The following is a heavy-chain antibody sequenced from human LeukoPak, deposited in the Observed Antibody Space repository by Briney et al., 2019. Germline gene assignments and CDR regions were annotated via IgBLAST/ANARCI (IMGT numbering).Heavy chain of an antibody. CDR3: ARGAYYDSSGPIDY. CDR2: IGNSGGSA. J-gene: IGHJ4*02. Sequence: GGSLRLSCAASGFTFSSYAMSWVRQAPGKGLEWVSLIGNSGGSAFYADSVKGRFTISRDNSKKTLYLQMNSLRAGDTAVYYCARGAYYDSSGPIDYWGQGTLVTVSS. D-gene: IGHD3-22*01. CDR1: GFTFSSYA. V-gene: IGHV3-23*01.